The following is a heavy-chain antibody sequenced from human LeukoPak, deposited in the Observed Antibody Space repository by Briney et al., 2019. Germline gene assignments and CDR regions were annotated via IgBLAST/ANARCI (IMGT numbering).Heavy chain of an antibody. J-gene: IGHJ4*02. V-gene: IGHV5-51*01. Sequence: GEYLKISCKGSGYSFTSYWIGWVRQMPGKGLEWMGIIYPGDSDPKYSPSLQGQVTISADKSISTAYLQWSSLKASDSAIYYCARQYYFDYWGQGTLVTVSS. CDR1: GYSFTSYW. CDR3: ARQYYFDY. CDR2: IYPGDSDP.